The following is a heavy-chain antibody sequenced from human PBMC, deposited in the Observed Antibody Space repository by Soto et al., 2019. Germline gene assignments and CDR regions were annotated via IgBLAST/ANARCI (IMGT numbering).Heavy chain of an antibody. J-gene: IGHJ4*02. CDR1: GITFSSYA. Sequence: EVQLLESGGGLVQPGGSLRLSCATSGITFSSYAMSWVRQAPGKGLEWVSAIIGSGGSTYYADPVKDRFTISRDNSKNSLYLQMNSLSTEDTAVYNCAKAPVDYVWGCYDYWGQGALVRGSS. D-gene: IGHD3-16*01. CDR3: AKAPVDYVWGCYDY. V-gene: IGHV3-23*01. CDR2: IIGSGGST.